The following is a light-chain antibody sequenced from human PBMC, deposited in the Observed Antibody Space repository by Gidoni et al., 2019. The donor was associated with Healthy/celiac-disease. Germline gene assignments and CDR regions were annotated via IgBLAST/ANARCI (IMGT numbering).Light chain of an antibody. CDR3: QQRSNWSLT. CDR2: DAS. CDR1: QSVSSY. V-gene: IGKV3-11*01. Sequence: IVLTQSPATLSLSPGERATLSCRASQSVSSYLAWYQQKPGPATRLLIYDASNRATGIPARFSGSGSGTDFTLTISSLEPEDFAVYYCQQRSNWSLTFGGGTKVEIK. J-gene: IGKJ4*01.